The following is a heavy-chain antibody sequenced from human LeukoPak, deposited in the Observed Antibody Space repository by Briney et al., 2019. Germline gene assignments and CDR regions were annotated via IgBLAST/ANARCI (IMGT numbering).Heavy chain of an antibody. CDR3: ARHQGWLQWEY. D-gene: IGHD5-24*01. J-gene: IGHJ4*02. V-gene: IGHV4-39*07. CDR2: IYYTGST. CDR1: GDSVSSTSDN. Sequence: SETLSLTCSVSGDSVSSTSDNWGWIRQPPGKGLEWIGNIYYTGSTYYNPSLKSRVTMSVDTSNNQFSLKLSSVTAADTAVYYCARHQGWLQWEYWGQGTLVTVSS.